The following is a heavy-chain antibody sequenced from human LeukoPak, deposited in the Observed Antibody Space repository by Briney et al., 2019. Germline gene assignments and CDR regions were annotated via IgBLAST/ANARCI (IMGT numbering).Heavy chain of an antibody. CDR2: IIPILGIA. CDR1: GGTFSSYA. Sequence: SSVQVSCKASGGTFSSYAISWVRQAPGQGLEWMGRIIPILGIANYAQKFQGRVTITADKSTSTAYMELSSLRSEDTAVYYCASYSGAIFGVVIIGSGYGMDVWGQGTTVTVSS. D-gene: IGHD3-3*01. CDR3: ASYSGAIFGVVIIGSGYGMDV. J-gene: IGHJ6*02. V-gene: IGHV1-69*04.